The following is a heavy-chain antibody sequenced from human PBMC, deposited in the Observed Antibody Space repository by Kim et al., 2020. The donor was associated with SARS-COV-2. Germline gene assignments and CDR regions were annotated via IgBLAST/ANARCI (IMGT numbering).Heavy chain of an antibody. CDR2: ISGSGGST. J-gene: IGHJ5*02. V-gene: IGHV3-23*01. Sequence: GGSLRLSCAASGFTFSSYAMSWVRQAPGKGLEWVSDISGSGGSTYYADSVKGRFTISRDNSKNTLYLQMNSLRAEDTAVYYCARDRVSNYGIGNWFHPWGQGTLVTVSS. D-gene: IGHD4-17*01. CDR3: ARDRVSNYGIGNWFHP. CDR1: GFTFSSYA.